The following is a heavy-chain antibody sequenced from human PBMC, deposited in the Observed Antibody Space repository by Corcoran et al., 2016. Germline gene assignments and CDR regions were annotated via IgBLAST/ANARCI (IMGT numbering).Heavy chain of an antibody. Sequence: QVQLVESGGGVVQPGRSLRLSCAASGFTFSSYGMHWVRQAPGKGLEWVAVIWYDGSNKYYADSVKGRFTISRDNSKNTLYLQMNSRRAEETAVYYCAREGAGYAFDIWGQGTMVTVSS. CDR3: AREGAGYAFDI. D-gene: IGHD1-26*01. CDR2: IWYDGSNK. J-gene: IGHJ3*02. V-gene: IGHV3-33*01. CDR1: GFTFSSYG.